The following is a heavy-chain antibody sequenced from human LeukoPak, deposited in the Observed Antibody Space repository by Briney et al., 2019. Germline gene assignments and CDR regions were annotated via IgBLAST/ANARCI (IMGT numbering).Heavy chain of an antibody. CDR3: ARVGYCSSTSCRRDAFDI. V-gene: IGHV1-2*02. CDR2: INPNSGGT. Sequence: ASVKVSCKASGYTFTGYYMHWVRQAPGQGLEWMGWINPNSGGTNYAQKFQSRVTMTRDTSISTAYMELSRLRSDDTAVYYCARVGYCSSTSCRRDAFDIWGQGTMVTVSS. CDR1: GYTFTGYY. D-gene: IGHD2-2*01. J-gene: IGHJ3*02.